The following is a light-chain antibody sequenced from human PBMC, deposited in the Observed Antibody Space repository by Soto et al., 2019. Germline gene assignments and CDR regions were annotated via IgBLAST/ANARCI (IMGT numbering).Light chain of an antibody. J-gene: IGKJ3*01. Sequence: DIQMTQSPSSLSASVGDRVTITCQASQDISNYLNWYQQKPGKAPKLLIYDASNLKTGVPSRFSGSGSGTDVTFTISSLQPEDIATYYCQQYDNFLFTFGPGTKVDIK. CDR3: QQYDNFLFT. V-gene: IGKV1-33*01. CDR2: DAS. CDR1: QDISNY.